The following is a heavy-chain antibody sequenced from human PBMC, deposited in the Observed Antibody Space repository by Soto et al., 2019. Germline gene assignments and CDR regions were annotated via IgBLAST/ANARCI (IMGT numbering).Heavy chain of an antibody. V-gene: IGHV3-30*04. CDR3: AKGSSLMRYYYYGMDV. J-gene: IGHJ6*02. CDR1: GFTFSGSA. Sequence: HPGGSLRLSCAASGFTFSGSAMHWVRQAPGKGLEWVAVISYDGSNKYYADSVKGRFTISRDNSKNTLYLQMNSLRAEDTAVYYCAKGSSLMRYYYYGMDVWGQGTTVTVYS. D-gene: IGHD3-16*02. CDR2: ISYDGSNK.